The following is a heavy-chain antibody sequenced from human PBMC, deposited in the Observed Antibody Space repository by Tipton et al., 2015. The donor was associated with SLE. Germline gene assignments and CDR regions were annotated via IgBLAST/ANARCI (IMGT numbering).Heavy chain of an antibody. Sequence: TLSLTCNVSGASINNYFWSWIRQPAGKELEWIGRIYSSGRTNYNPSLKGRVTISVDTSKNQFSLKLSSVTAADTAVYYCATAPIPRAKDIRFLEWLSPAPYFDYWGQGTVVTVSS. CDR2: IYSSGRT. CDR1: GASINNYF. CDR3: ATAPIPRAKDIRFLEWLSPAPYFDY. V-gene: IGHV4-4*07. D-gene: IGHD3-3*01. J-gene: IGHJ4*02.